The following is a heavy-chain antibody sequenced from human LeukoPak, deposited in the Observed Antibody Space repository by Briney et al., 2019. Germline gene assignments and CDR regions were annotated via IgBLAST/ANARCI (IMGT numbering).Heavy chain of an antibody. V-gene: IGHV3-30*01. CDR2: ISYDGSNK. Sequence: GRSLRLSCAASGFTFSSYAMHWVRQAPGKGLEWVAVISYDGSNKYYADSVKGRFTISRDNSKNTLYLQMNSLRAEDTAVYYCASGGWWCDDWGQGTLVTVYS. CDR3: ASGGWWCDD. J-gene: IGHJ5*02. D-gene: IGHD6-19*01. CDR1: GFTFSSYA.